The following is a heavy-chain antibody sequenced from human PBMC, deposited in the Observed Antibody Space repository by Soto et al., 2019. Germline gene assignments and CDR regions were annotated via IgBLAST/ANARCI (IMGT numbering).Heavy chain of an antibody. CDR2: IYYSGST. Sequence: SETLSLTCSVSGGSINSSSYFWGWVRQPPGKGLEWIGSIYYSGSTYYNPSLRSRVTISVDTSKNQFYRKLSSVTAADTAVFYCARHYSSGSRNWFDPWGQGTLVTVSS. J-gene: IGHJ5*02. D-gene: IGHD6-19*01. CDR1: GGSINSSSYF. CDR3: ARHYSSGSRNWFDP. V-gene: IGHV4-39*01.